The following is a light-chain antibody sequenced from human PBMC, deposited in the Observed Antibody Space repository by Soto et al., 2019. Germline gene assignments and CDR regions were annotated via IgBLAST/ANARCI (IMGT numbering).Light chain of an antibody. J-gene: IGKJ1*01. CDR1: QGISSF. V-gene: IGKV1-9*01. Sequence: IQLTQSPSFLSASVGDRVTITCRASQGISSFLAWYQQRPGKAPKLLIFGASILQTGVPSRFSGSGSGTEFTLTVSSLQPEDFATYYCQQFNAYPRKFGQGTKVDIK. CDR3: QQFNAYPRK. CDR2: GAS.